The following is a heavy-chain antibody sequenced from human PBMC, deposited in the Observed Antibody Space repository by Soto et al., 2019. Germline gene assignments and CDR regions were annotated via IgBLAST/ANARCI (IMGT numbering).Heavy chain of an antibody. Sequence: SETLSLTCTVSGGSISSYYWSWIRQPPGKGLEWIGYIYYSGSTNYNPSLKGRVTISVDTSKNQFSLKLSSVTAADTAVYYCARDALDSSGYFGYWGQGTLVTVSS. CDR1: GGSISSYY. V-gene: IGHV4-59*01. D-gene: IGHD3-22*01. CDR3: ARDALDSSGYFGY. J-gene: IGHJ4*02. CDR2: IYYSGST.